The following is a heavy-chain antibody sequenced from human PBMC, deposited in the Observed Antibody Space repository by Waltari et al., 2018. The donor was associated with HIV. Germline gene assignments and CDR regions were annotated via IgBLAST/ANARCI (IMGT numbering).Heavy chain of an antibody. J-gene: IGHJ2*01. Sequence: EVQLLEYGGGLVQPGGSLRLSCAASGFTFSTFWMHWVRQVPGKGPVWISRLNGDGTTNLYADSVKGRFTISRDNTRDALYLQMNSLRAEDTAVYYCARRHATEGVLDLWGRGTLVTVSS. V-gene: IGHV3-74*01. CDR3: ARRHATEGVLDL. D-gene: IGHD3-10*01. CDR1: GFTFSTFW. CDR2: LNGDGTTN.